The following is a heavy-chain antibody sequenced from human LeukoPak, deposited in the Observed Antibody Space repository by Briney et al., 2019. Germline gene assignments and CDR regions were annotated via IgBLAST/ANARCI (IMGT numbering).Heavy chain of an antibody. CDR1: GYTLTELS. V-gene: IGHV1-24*01. CDR3: ASSWGEFDYYDSSGYYPLIDY. CDR2: FDPEDGET. Sequence: GASVKVSCKVSGYTLTELSMHWVRQAPGKGLEWMGGFDPEDGETIYAQKFQGRVTMTEDTSTDTAYMELSSLRSEDTAVYYCASSWGEFDYYDSSGYYPLIDYWGQGTLVTVSS. D-gene: IGHD3-22*01. J-gene: IGHJ4*02.